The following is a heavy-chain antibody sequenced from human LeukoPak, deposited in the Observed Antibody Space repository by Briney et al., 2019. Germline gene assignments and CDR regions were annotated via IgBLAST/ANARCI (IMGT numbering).Heavy chain of an antibody. CDR2: ISSSSSYI. Sequence: GGSLRLSCAASGFTFSSYSMNWVRQAPGRGLEWASSISSSSSYIYYADSVKGRFTISRDNAKNSLYLQMNSLRPEDTAVYYCAKDLRAAGYCSGGSCSQFDYWGQGTLVTVSS. CDR1: GFTFSSYS. D-gene: IGHD2-15*01. CDR3: AKDLRAAGYCSGGSCSQFDY. V-gene: IGHV3-21*01. J-gene: IGHJ4*02.